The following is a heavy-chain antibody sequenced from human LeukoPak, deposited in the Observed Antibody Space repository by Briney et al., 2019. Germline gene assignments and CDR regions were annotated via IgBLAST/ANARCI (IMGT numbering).Heavy chain of an antibody. CDR2: ISYDGSNK. V-gene: IGHV3-30*18. CDR3: AQDGDYYDGTGYYYVDY. J-gene: IGHJ4*02. CDR1: GFTFRSYG. D-gene: IGHD3-22*01. Sequence: GGSLRLSCAGSGFTFRSYGMHWVRQAPGKGLEWVAIISYDGSNKYSADSVKGRFTISRDNSKNTLYLQMNSLRAEDTAVYYCAQDGDYYDGTGYYYVDYWGQGTLVTVSS.